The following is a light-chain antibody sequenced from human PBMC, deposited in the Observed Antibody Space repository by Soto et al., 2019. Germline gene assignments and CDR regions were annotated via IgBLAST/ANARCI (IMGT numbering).Light chain of an antibody. CDR3: SSYTSGTTHV. Sequence: QSALTQPASVSGSPGQSITISCTGTSSDVGGYNYVSWYQQHPGKAPKLIIYEVSNRPSGVSDRFSGSKSGNTASLTISGLQAEDEADYYCSSYTSGTTHVFGTGTQLTVL. CDR1: SSDVGGYNY. V-gene: IGLV2-14*01. CDR2: EVS. J-gene: IGLJ7*01.